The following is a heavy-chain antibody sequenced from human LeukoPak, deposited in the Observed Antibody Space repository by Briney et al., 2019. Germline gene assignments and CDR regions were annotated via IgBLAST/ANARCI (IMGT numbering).Heavy chain of an antibody. CDR2: IIPILGIA. Sequence: SVKVSCKASGGTFSSYTISWVRQAPGQGLERMGRIIPILGIANYAQKFQGRVTITADKSMSTAYMELSSLRSEDTAVYYCARSNTAMVNFDYWGQGTLVTVSS. D-gene: IGHD5-18*01. CDR1: GGTFSSYT. V-gene: IGHV1-69*02. CDR3: ARSNTAMVNFDY. J-gene: IGHJ4*02.